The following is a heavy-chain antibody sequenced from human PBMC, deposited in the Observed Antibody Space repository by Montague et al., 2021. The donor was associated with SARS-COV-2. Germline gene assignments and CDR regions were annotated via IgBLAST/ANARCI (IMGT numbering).Heavy chain of an antibody. CDR2: ISSGGNK. D-gene: IGHD2/OR15-2a*01. J-gene: IGHJ4*02. CDR1: GFTFSTYA. Sequence: SLRLSGAASGFTFSTYAMNWVRQAPGKGLEWVSGISSGGNKHHADAVKGRFTISRDDSRNTLYLQMHSLRTEDTAMYYCAKNFPGQFYFDDWGQGTLVAVSS. CDR3: AKNFPGQFYFDD. V-gene: IGHV3-23*01.